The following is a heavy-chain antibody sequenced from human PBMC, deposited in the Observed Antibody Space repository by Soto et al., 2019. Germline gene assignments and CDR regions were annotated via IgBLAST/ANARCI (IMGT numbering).Heavy chain of an antibody. J-gene: IGHJ6*02. V-gene: IGHV3-21*01. D-gene: IGHD3-3*01. Sequence: SLRLSCAASGFTFSSYSMNWVRQAPGKGLEWVSSISSSSSYIYYADSVKGRFTISRDNAKNSLYLQMNSLRAEDTAVYYCARERLGTIFGVVMDYYYYGMDVWGQGTTVTVSS. CDR3: ARERLGTIFGVVMDYYYYGMDV. CDR1: GFTFSSYS. CDR2: ISSSSSYI.